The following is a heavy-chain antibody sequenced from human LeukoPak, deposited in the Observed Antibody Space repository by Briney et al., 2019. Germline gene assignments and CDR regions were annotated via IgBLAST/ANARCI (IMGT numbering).Heavy chain of an antibody. V-gene: IGHV4-59*01. CDR1: GGSISGYY. CDR3: VRGSGGDGSGSL. D-gene: IGHD3-10*01. Sequence: SETLSLTCTVSGGSISGYYWSWIRQAPGKGLEWIGYNYYSGSPDYNPSLKSRVTISVDTSKNQVSQNLSFVTAADTAMYYCVRGSGGDGSGSLWGQGTLVTVSS. CDR2: NYYSGSP. J-gene: IGHJ4*02.